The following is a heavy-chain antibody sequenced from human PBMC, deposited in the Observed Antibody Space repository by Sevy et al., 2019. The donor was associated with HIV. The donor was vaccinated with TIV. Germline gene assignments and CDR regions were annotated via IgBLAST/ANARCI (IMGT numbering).Heavy chain of an antibody. J-gene: IGHJ6*02. Sequence: ASVKVSCKASGYTFTSYGISWVRQAPGQGLEWMGWISAYNGNTNYAQKLQDRVTMTTDTSTSTAYMELRSLRSDDTAVYYCARETYCSSTSCYGMDVWGQGTTVTVSS. CDR2: ISAYNGNT. D-gene: IGHD2-2*01. CDR3: ARETYCSSTSCYGMDV. V-gene: IGHV1-18*01. CDR1: GYTFTSYG.